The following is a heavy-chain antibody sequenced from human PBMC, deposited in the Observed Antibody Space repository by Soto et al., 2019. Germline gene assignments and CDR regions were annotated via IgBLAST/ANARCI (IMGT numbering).Heavy chain of an antibody. Sequence: QVQLVQSGAEVKKPGSSVKVSCKASGGTFSSYAISWVRQAPGQGLEWMGGIIPIFGTANYAQKFQGRVTIPADQATSTAYMELSSLRSEDTAVYYCARYRRYYYFWSGYYKYYYYYYGMEVWGQGTTVTVSS. J-gene: IGHJ6*02. CDR2: IIPIFGTA. CDR3: ARYRRYYYFWSGYYKYYYYYYGMEV. V-gene: IGHV1-69*01. CDR1: GGTFSSYA. D-gene: IGHD3-3*01.